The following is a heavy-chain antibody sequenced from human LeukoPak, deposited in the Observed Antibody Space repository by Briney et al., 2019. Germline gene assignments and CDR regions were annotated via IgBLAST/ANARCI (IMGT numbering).Heavy chain of an antibody. CDR3: ARDSGTGDFDY. D-gene: IGHD3-10*01. Sequence: SETLSLTXTVSGGSICSGDYYWSWIGQPPGKGLQWIGYIYYGGSTYYNPSLKSRVTISVDTSKNQFSLKLSSVTAADTAVYYCARDSGTGDFDYWGQGTLVTVSS. CDR2: IYYGGST. CDR1: GGSICSGDYY. J-gene: IGHJ4*02. V-gene: IGHV4-30-4*08.